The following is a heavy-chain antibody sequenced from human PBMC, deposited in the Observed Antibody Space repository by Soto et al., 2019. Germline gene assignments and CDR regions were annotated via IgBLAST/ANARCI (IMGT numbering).Heavy chain of an antibody. CDR1: GFTSSSYS. CDR3: ARDGGRGSNYVFYYGMDV. Sequence: GGSLRLSCAASGFTSSSYSMNWVRQAPGKGLEWVSYISSSSSTIYYADSVKGRFTISRDNAKNSLYLQMNSLRDEDTAVYYCARDGGRGSNYVFYYGMDVWGQGTTVTVSS. D-gene: IGHD4-4*01. J-gene: IGHJ6*02. V-gene: IGHV3-48*02. CDR2: ISSSSSTI.